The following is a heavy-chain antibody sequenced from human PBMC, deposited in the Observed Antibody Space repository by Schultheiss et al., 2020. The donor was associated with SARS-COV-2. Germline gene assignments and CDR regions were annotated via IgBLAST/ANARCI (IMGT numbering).Heavy chain of an antibody. CDR2: IYTSGST. V-gene: IGHV4-61*08. Sequence: SETLSLTCTVSGGSISSGGYYWSWIRQHPGKGLEWIGRIYTSGSTNYNPSLKSRVTISVDTSKNQFSLKLSSVTAADTAVYYCARLRIVGATPSAFDIWGQGTMVTVSS. J-gene: IGHJ3*02. CDR3: ARLRIVGATPSAFDI. D-gene: IGHD1-26*01. CDR1: GGSISSGGYY.